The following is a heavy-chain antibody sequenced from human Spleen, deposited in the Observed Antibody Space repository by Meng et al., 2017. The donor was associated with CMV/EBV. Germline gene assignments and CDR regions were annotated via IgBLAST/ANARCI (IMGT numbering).Heavy chain of an antibody. Sequence: CRGFGCPFDIYGITRVRQAPGQGLEWVAWVGADNGNTNYAQKFQDRITVTTDTSTRTAYMELRSLRSDDSAVFYCARASAAVTTHFDIWGQGTLVTVSS. CDR2: VGADNGNT. V-gene: IGHV1-18*01. J-gene: IGHJ4*02. D-gene: IGHD4-17*01. CDR1: GCPFDIYG. CDR3: ARASAAVTTHFDI.